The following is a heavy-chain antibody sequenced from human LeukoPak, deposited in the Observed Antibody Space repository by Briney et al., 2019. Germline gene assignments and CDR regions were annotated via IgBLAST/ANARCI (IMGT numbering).Heavy chain of an antibody. CDR2: IRGSRSGL. D-gene: IGHD1-1*01. V-gene: IGHV3-21*05. Sequence: GGSLRLSCAASGFAFSDYSMNWVRQAPGKGLEWVSNIRGSRSGLGSGNYYADSVKGRFTVSRDNAKNSLYLQMNSLRAEDTAFYYCARDDNWEFDYWGQGALVTVSS. J-gene: IGHJ4*02. CDR1: GFAFSDYS. CDR3: ARDDNWEFDY.